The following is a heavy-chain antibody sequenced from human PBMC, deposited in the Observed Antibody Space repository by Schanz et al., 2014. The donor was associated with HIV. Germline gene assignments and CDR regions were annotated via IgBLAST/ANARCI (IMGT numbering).Heavy chain of an antibody. J-gene: IGHJ4*02. CDR2: ISGSGVST. CDR1: GFIFSDHF. V-gene: IGHV3-23*01. Sequence: LESGGGLVQPGGSLRLSCTTSGFIFSDHFMGWVRQAPGKGLEWVSSISGSGVSTFYAGSVKGRFAISRDKSKNTLYLQMNSLRVEDTAVYYCAKMARSVAANTNFDYWGQGTLVTVSS. D-gene: IGHD6-19*01. CDR3: AKMARSVAANTNFDY.